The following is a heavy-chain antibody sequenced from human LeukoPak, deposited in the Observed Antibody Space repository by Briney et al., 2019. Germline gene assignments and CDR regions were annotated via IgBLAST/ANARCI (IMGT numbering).Heavy chain of an antibody. CDR1: GFTFTNAW. J-gene: IGHJ4*02. D-gene: IGHD3-10*01. CDR2: IKSKTDGETT. V-gene: IGHV3-15*01. CDR3: TTDLGTYYHGSQRLIPIDY. Sequence: GGSLRLSCVDSGFTFTNAWMSWVRRAPGKGLEWIGRIKSKTDGETTDYAEPVRGRFTISRDDSKSAVYLQMNSLKIEDTAVYYCTTDLGTYYHGSQRLIPIDYWGQGTLVTVSS.